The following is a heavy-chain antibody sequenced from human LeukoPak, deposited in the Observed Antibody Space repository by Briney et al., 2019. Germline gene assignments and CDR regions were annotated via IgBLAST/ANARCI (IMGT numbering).Heavy chain of an antibody. D-gene: IGHD4-17*01. CDR2: INPNSGGT. Sequence: GSVKVSCKASGGTFSSYAISWVRQAPGQGLEWMGGINPNSGGTNYAQKFQGRVTMTRDTSISTAYMELSRLRSDDTAVYYCARDSVGTMTTVTTVDYWGQGTLVTVSS. CDR3: ARDSVGTMTTVTTVDY. J-gene: IGHJ4*02. CDR1: GGTFSSYA. V-gene: IGHV1-2*02.